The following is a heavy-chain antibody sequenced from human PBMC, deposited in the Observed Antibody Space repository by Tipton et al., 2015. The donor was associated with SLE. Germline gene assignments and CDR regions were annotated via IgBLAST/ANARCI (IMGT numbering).Heavy chain of an antibody. Sequence: TLSLTCAVSGGSFRSYSWTWIRQPPGKGLEWIGDIYHSESPNYNPSLKSRVTTSIDKSKNQFSLKLTSVTAADTAVYHCTRVPRYNWNYIADWGQGTLVSVSS. CDR1: GGSFRSYS. J-gene: IGHJ4*02. CDR3: TRVPRYNWNYIAD. V-gene: IGHV4-34*01. CDR2: IYHSESP. D-gene: IGHD1-7*01.